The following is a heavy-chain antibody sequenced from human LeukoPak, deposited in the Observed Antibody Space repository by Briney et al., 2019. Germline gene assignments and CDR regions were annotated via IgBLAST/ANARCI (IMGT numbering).Heavy chain of an antibody. J-gene: IGHJ4*02. V-gene: IGHV1-24*01. CDR2: FDPEDGET. CDR3: ATVIGYSSSRTLDY. D-gene: IGHD6-13*01. CDR1: GYTLTELS. Sequence: ASVKVSCKVSGYTLTELSMHWVRQAPGKGLEWMGGFDPEDGETIYAQKFQGRVTMTEDTSTDTAYMELSSLRSEDTAVYYCATVIGYSSSRTLDYWGQGTLVTVSS.